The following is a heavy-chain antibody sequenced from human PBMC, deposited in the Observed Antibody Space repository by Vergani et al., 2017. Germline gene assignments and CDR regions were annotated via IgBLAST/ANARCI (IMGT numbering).Heavy chain of an antibody. J-gene: IGHJ3*02. Sequence: VQLVESGGGVVQPGRSLRLSCAASGFTFSSYSMNWVRQAPGKGLEWVSSISSSSSYIYYADSVKGRFTISRDNAKNSLYLQMNSLRAEDTAVYYCARADIVRGAVAFDIWGQGTMVTVSS. CDR2: ISSSSSYI. CDR1: GFTFSSYS. CDR3: ARADIVRGAVAFDI. D-gene: IGHD2-15*01. V-gene: IGHV3-21*01.